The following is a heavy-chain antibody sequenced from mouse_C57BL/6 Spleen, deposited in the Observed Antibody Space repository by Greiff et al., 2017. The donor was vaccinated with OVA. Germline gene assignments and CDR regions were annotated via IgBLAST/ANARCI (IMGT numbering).Heavy chain of an antibody. Sequence: QVQLQQSGPELVKPGASVKISCKASGYAFSSSWMNWVKQRPGKGLEWIGRIYPGDGDTNYNGKFKGKATLTADKSSSTAYMQLSSLTSEDSAVYFCARWESYYYGSRSYYAMDYWGQGTSGTVSS. CDR1: GYAFSSSW. D-gene: IGHD1-1*01. CDR2: IYPGDGDT. J-gene: IGHJ4*01. V-gene: IGHV1-82*01. CDR3: ARWESYYYGSRSYYAMDY.